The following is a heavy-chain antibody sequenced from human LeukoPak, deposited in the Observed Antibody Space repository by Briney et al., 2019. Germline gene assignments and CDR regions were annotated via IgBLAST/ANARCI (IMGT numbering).Heavy chain of an antibody. CDR1: GFTFSSYG. D-gene: IGHD6-6*01. J-gene: IGHJ6*03. V-gene: IGHV3-23*01. CDR3: AREEYSSYYYYYMDV. Sequence: GGSLRLSCAASGFTFSSYGMSWVRQAPGKGLEWVSAISGSGGSTYYADSVKGRFTISRDNAKNSLYLQMNSLRAEDTAVYYCAREEYSSYYYYYMDVWGKGTTVTVSS. CDR2: ISGSGGST.